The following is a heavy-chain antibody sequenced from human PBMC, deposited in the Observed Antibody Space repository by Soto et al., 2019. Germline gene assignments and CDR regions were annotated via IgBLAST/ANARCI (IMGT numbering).Heavy chain of an antibody. CDR3: AIKTRSGGSIYYHAEMDV. V-gene: IGHV1-69*01. D-gene: IGHD5-12*01. CDR2: IIPTFRTT. CDR1: GGTFTNYA. Sequence: VQLEQSGTEVKKPGSSVPVSCKVSGGTFTNYAISWVRQVPGQGLEWMGVIIPTFRTTLYAQGFPGTVTMTTEASTSTAYMEESRLRSEDTAVYYCAIKTRSGGSIYYHAEMDVWGQGNTIIVSS. J-gene: IGHJ6*02.